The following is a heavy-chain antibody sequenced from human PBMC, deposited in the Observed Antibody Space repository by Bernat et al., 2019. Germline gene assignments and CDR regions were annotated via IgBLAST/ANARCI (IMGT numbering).Heavy chain of an antibody. D-gene: IGHD2-2*01. V-gene: IGHV4-31*03. Sequence: QVQLQESGPGLVKPSQTLSLTCTVSGGSISSGGYYWSWIRQHPGKGLEWIGYIYYSGSTYYNPSLKSRVTISVDTSKNQFSLNLSSVTAADTAVYYCVRVVVVPAALTFSYYYYMDVWGKGTTVTVSS. CDR1: GGSISSGGYY. J-gene: IGHJ6*03. CDR3: VRVVVVPAALTFSYYYYMDV. CDR2: IYYSGST.